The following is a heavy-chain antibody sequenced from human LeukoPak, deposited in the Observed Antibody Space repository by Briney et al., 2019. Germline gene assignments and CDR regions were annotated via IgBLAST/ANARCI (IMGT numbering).Heavy chain of an antibody. V-gene: IGHV1-3*01. CDR3: ARGIWSATRVDYYLDN. J-gene: IGHJ4*02. CDR1: EYPFSRSV. Sequence: ASVKVSCKASEYPFSRSVIHWVRQAPGQRFEWMGWINAGNGHTKYSQNFQGRVTITRDSSANIVYMELSSLTSEDTAVYYCARGIWSATRVDYYLDNWGQGTLVTVSS. CDR2: INAGNGHT. D-gene: IGHD5-24*01.